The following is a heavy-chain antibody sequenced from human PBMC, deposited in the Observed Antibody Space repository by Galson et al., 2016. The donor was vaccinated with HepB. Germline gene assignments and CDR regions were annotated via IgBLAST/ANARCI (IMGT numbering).Heavy chain of an antibody. J-gene: IGHJ6*01. CDR1: GYTFTGYY. Sequence: SVKVSCKASGYTFTGYYIHWVRQAPGQGLAWMGWIIPNSGGTNYAQKFQGRVTMTRDTSISTAYMELSRLRSDDTAVYFCARGNFWNSYAMDVWGQGTTVTVSS. CDR2: IIPNSGGT. D-gene: IGHD3-3*01. CDR3: ARGNFWNSYAMDV. V-gene: IGHV1-2*02.